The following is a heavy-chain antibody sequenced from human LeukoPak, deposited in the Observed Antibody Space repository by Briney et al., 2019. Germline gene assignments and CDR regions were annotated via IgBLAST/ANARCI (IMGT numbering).Heavy chain of an antibody. D-gene: IGHD3-10*01. CDR1: GFTFSSNY. V-gene: IGHV3-49*04. Sequence: PGGSLRLSCAASGFTFSSNYMSWVRQAPGKGLEWVGFIRSKVYGGTTEYAASVKGRFTISRDDFKSIAYLQMNSLKTEDTAVYYCAKFGTSDSMDVWGQGTTVTVSS. CDR2: IRSKVYGGTT. J-gene: IGHJ6*02. CDR3: AKFGTSDSMDV.